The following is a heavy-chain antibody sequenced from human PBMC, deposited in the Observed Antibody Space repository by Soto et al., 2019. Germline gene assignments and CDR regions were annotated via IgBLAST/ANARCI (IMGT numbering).Heavy chain of an antibody. CDR2: ISYDGSNK. CDR3: ASTSTGYGGPSYY. CDR1: GFTFSSYA. V-gene: IGHV3-30-3*01. J-gene: IGHJ4*02. Sequence: QVQLVESGGGVVQPGRSLRLSCAASGFTFSSYAMHWVRQAPGKGLEWVAVISYDGSNKYYADSVKGRFTIARDNSKNKLYLQMNSLRAEDTAVYYCASTSTGYGGPSYYWGQGTLVTVSS. D-gene: IGHD4-17*01.